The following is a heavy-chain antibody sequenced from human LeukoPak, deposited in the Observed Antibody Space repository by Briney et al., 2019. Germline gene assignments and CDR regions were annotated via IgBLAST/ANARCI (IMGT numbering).Heavy chain of an antibody. V-gene: IGHV4-61*01. CDR2: IYYSGST. J-gene: IGHJ6*02. Sequence: SETLSLTCTVSGGSISSSSYYWSWIRQPPGKGLEWIGYIYYSGSTNYNPSLKSRVTISVDTSKNQFSLKLSSVTAADTAVYYCARDNWNYGSSMDVWGQGTTVTVSS. CDR3: ARDNWNYGSSMDV. D-gene: IGHD1-7*01. CDR1: GGSISSSSYY.